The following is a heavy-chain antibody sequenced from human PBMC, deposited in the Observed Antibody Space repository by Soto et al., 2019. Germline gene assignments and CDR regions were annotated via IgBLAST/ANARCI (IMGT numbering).Heavy chain of an antibody. CDR2: ISNSGGSI. CDR1: GFSFGDFA. V-gene: IGHV3-23*01. Sequence: GGSLRLSCAASGFSFGDFAMNWVRQAPGKGLQWVSVISNSGGSIIYADSVKGRFTISRDNSNNTVVLQMDSLRIEDTAVYFCAKTGVSVGRGYSDFWRQGALDTVSS. J-gene: IGHJ4*02. CDR3: AKTGVSVGRGYSDF. D-gene: IGHD5-12*01.